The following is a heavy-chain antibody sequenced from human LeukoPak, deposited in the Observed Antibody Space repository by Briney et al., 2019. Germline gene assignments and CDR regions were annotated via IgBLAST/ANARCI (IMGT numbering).Heavy chain of an antibody. CDR1: GGSIGSFF. Sequence: PSETLSLTCTVSGGSIGSFFWSWIRQPPGKALEWIGYIHYSGSTKYNPSLKSRVTISVDTSENQFSLTLNSVTAADTAVYYCARNYDSSVFDYWGQGTLVTVSS. CDR2: IHYSGST. J-gene: IGHJ4*02. V-gene: IGHV4-59*08. D-gene: IGHD3-22*01. CDR3: ARNYDSSVFDY.